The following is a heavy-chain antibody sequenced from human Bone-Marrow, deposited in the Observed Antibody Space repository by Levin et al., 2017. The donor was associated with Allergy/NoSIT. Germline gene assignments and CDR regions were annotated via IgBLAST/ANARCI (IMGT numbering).Heavy chain of an antibody. CDR3: ARDPYYYGSGSYYYDY. CDR1: AFTFSPYG. D-gene: IGHD3-10*01. CDR2: IWYDGTNE. Sequence: LSLTCAASAFTFSPYGMHWVRQAPGKGLEWVAFIWYDGTNEYYADSVKGRFTISRDNSKNTLYLQMNSLRAEDTAVYYCARDPYYYGSGSYYYDYWGQGTLVTVSS. J-gene: IGHJ4*02. V-gene: IGHV3-33*01.